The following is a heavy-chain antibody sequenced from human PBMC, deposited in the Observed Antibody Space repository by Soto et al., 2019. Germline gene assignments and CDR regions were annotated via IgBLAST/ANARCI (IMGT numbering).Heavy chain of an antibody. V-gene: IGHV5-51*01. Sequence: GESLKISCKGSGYSFTTYWLGWVRQVPGKGLEWMGIIYPGDSDTRYSPSLQGQVTISADKSISAAYLQWSSLKASDTAMYFCARRRGLVGSFDYWGRGTLVTVSS. J-gene: IGHJ4*02. CDR2: IYPGDSDT. CDR1: GYSFTTYW. D-gene: IGHD3-9*01. CDR3: ARRRGLVGSFDY.